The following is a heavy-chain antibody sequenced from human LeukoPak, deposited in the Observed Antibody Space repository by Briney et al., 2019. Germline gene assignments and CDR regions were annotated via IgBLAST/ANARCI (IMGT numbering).Heavy chain of an antibody. CDR1: GGSFEHYF. CDR3: ASHRRSHGSEY. Sequence: SETLSLTCSVSGGSFEHYFWSWIRQPPGKGLEWIGYVYYSGSTDYSPSLKSRLTISADTSKNQFSLKLSSVTAADTAVYYCASHRRSHGSEYWGQGALVTVSS. J-gene: IGHJ4*02. CDR2: VYYSGST. D-gene: IGHD3-10*01. V-gene: IGHV4-59*01.